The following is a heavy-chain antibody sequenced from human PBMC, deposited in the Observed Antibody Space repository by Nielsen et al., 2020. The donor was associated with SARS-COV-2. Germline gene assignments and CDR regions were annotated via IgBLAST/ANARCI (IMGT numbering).Heavy chain of an antibody. CDR3: ARGGIALVRGTPERFDP. CDR2: MNTNTGDP. Sequence: SVKVSCKASGYTFSHYVINWVRQAPGQGLEWMGWMNTNTGDPMYAQDFTGRFVFSLDSSVSTAYLHISGLKPEDTAVYYCARGGIALVRGTPERFDPWGQGTLVTVSS. CDR1: GYTFSHYV. V-gene: IGHV7-4-1*02. J-gene: IGHJ5*02. D-gene: IGHD3-10*01.